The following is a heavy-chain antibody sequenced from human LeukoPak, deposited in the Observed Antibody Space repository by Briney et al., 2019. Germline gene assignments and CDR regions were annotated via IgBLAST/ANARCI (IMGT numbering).Heavy chain of an antibody. J-gene: IGHJ4*02. D-gene: IGHD3-3*01. CDR1: GFTFSSYA. Sequence: PGGSLRLSCAASGFTFSSYAMHWVRQAPGKGLEWVAVISYDGSNKYYADSVKGRFTISRDNAKNSLYLQMNSLRAEDTAVYYCARSRWEWLLPYWGQGTLVTVSS. CDR3: ARSRWEWLLPY. V-gene: IGHV3-30-3*01. CDR2: ISYDGSNK.